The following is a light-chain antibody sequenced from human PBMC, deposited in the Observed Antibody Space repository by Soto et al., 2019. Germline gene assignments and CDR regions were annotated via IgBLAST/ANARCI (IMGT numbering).Light chain of an antibody. V-gene: IGKV1-5*03. Sequence: IQMTHSPSTLSAPVGDRVTITCRASQNTGNWLAWYQQKPGRTPKLLIYRASTLQIGVPSRFSGSGSGTEFTLTISSLQPDDFGTYFCQQYNTWACGQGTEVEVK. J-gene: IGKJ1*01. CDR1: QNTGNW. CDR3: QQYNTWA. CDR2: RAS.